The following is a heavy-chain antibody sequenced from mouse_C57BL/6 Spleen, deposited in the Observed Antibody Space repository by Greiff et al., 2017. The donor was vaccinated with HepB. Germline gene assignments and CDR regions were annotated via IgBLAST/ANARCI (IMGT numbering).Heavy chain of an antibody. V-gene: IGHV1-15*01. CDR2: IDPETGGT. CDR3: TRKGNYYGSSYWYFGG. J-gene: IGHJ1*03. D-gene: IGHD1-1*01. CDR1: GYTFTDYE. Sequence: QVQLKQSGAELVRPGASVTLSCKASGYTFTDYEMHWVKQTPVHGLEWIGAIDPETGGTAYNQKFKGKAILTADKSSSTTYVELRSLTSEDSAVYYCTRKGNYYGSSYWYFGGWGTGTTVTVSS.